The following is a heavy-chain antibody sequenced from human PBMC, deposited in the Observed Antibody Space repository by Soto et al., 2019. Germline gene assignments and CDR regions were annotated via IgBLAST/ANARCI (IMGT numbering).Heavy chain of an antibody. D-gene: IGHD1-26*01. CDR2: IKQDGSEK. CDR1: GFTISNYW. Sequence: GGSLRLSCAASGFTISNYWVFWVRQAPGKGLEWLANIKQDGSEKYYVDSVKGRFTISRDNAKDSLFLQMNSVRVEDTAVYYCARAVGAIYDLDVWVQGTKVTVSS. CDR3: ARAVGAIYDLDV. J-gene: IGHJ6*02. V-gene: IGHV3-7*03.